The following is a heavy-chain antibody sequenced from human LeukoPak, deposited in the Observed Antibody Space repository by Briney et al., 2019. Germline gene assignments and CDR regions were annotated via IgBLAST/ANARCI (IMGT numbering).Heavy chain of an antibody. CDR2: IYHSGNT. CDR1: IDSITNYY. J-gene: IGHJ4*02. D-gene: IGHD6-13*01. CDR3: AREEGIAAAGVLEY. V-gene: IGHV4-59*01. Sequence: SETLSLTCSVPIDSITNYYWSWIRQPPGKGLEWIGFIYHSGNTNKNPSLTTRVTMSVDTSKTQITLRLSSVTAADTAVYYCAREEGIAAAGVLEYWGQGILVTVSS.